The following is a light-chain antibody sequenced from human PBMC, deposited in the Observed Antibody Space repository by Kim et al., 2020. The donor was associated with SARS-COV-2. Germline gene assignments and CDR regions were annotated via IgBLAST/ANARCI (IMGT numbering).Light chain of an antibody. Sequence: SSELTQDPAVSVDLGQTVRITCQGDSLRSYYATWYQQKPGQAPTVVIYGKNNRPSGIPDRFSGSSSGDTASLTITGTQAGDEADYYCNSRGSNDNVLFGGGTKLTVL. CDR3: NSRGSNDNVL. J-gene: IGLJ2*01. V-gene: IGLV3-19*01. CDR2: GKN. CDR1: SLRSYY.